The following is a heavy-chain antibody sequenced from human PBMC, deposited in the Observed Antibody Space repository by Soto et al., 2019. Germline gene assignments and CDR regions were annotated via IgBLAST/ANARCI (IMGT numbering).Heavy chain of an antibody. Sequence: KESGPTLMKPTQTLTLTCTFSGFSLSTSGVGVCWIRQPPGKALEWLALIYWDDDKRSSASLKSRLTITKDTSKNLVVLTMTNMDTVDTATYSCAHTQYNRFDYWGQGTLVTVSS. D-gene: IGHD6-6*01. CDR2: IYWDDDK. CDR3: AHTQYNRFDY. V-gene: IGHV2-5*02. CDR1: GFSLSTSGVG. J-gene: IGHJ4*02.